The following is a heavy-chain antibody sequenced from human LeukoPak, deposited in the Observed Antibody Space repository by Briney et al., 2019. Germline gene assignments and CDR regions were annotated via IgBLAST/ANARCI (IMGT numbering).Heavy chain of an antibody. CDR2: VIRDGSFT. Sequence: PGGSLRLSCAASGFTFRSYWMHWVRQAPGKGLEWVSRVIRDGSFTNYADSVKGRFIISRDNAKNTLHLQMSSLRAEDTAVYFCVRDGDDFNFDYWGQGSLVTVSS. CDR3: VRDGDDFNFDY. D-gene: IGHD5-24*01. V-gene: IGHV3-74*01. J-gene: IGHJ4*02. CDR1: GFTFRSYW.